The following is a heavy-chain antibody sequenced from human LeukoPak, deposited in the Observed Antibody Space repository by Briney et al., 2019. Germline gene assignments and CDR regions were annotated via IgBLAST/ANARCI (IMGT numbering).Heavy chain of an antibody. CDR3: ARVVPSYGSGTSYGMDV. V-gene: IGHV4-31*03. CDR1: GGSISSGGYY. D-gene: IGHD3-10*01. Sequence: SETLSLTCTVSGGSISSGGYYWSWIRQHPGKGLEWIGYIYYSGSTYYNPSLKSRVTISVDTSKNQFSLKLCSVTAADTAVYYCARVVPSYGSGTSYGMDVWGQGTTVTVSS. CDR2: IYYSGST. J-gene: IGHJ6*02.